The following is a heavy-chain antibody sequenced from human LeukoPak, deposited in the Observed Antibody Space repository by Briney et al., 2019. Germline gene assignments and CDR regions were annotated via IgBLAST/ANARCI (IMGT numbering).Heavy chain of an antibody. J-gene: IGHJ4*02. CDR2: IYYGGTT. D-gene: IGHD1-26*01. V-gene: IGHV4-39*01. Sequence: SETLSLTCTVSGGSISSSNYYWGWVRQPPGKGLEWIGSIYYGGTTYYNPSLKSRVTISVDTSRHQFSLKLSSVTAADTAVSYCTRRPVVGAALRTSYFDYWGQGALVTVSS. CDR3: TRRPVVGAALRTSYFDY. CDR1: GGSISSSNYY.